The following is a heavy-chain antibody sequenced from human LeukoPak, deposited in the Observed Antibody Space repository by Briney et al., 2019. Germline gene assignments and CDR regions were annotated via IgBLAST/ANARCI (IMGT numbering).Heavy chain of an antibody. CDR3: AKVFVTGMSYLPH. V-gene: IGHV3-23*01. D-gene: IGHD2-21*02. J-gene: IGHJ1*01. Sequence: GGSLSLSCAASEFTFSTYAMSWVRQAPGKGLEWVSGFSDSDGTSYYADSVKGRLTISRDNSKNTLYLQMNSLRAEDTAVYYCAKVFVTGMSYLPHWGQGTLVIVSS. CDR2: FSDSDGTS. CDR1: EFTFSTYA.